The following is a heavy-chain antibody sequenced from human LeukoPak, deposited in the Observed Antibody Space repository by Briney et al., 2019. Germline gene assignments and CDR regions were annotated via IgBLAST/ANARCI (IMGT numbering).Heavy chain of an antibody. D-gene: IGHD3-3*01. CDR2: IHSSGNS. V-gene: IGHV4-39*01. J-gene: IGHJ4*02. Sequence: SETLSLTCTVSGGSISGSDWYWGWIRQLPGKGLEWIGNIHSSGNSFCNPSLKIRITISVDTTKNQLSLNLSSVAAADPAVYYCAAVYYDFWSGYYHYWGQGTLVTVSS. CDR3: AAVYYDFWSGYYHY. CDR1: GGSISGSDWY.